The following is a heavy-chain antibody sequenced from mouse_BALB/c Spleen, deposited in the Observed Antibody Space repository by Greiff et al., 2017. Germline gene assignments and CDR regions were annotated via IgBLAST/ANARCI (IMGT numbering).Heavy chain of an antibody. V-gene: IGHV3-8*02. CDR2: ISYSGST. CDR1: GDSITSGY. Sequence: EVKLEESGPSLVKPSQTLSPTCSVTGDSITSGYWNWIRKFPGNKLEYMGYISYSGSTYYNPSLKSRISITRDTSKNQYYLQLNSVTTEDTATYYCARRTPDYDYFDYWGQGTTLTVSS. J-gene: IGHJ2*01. CDR3: ARRTPDYDYFDY. D-gene: IGHD2-4*01.